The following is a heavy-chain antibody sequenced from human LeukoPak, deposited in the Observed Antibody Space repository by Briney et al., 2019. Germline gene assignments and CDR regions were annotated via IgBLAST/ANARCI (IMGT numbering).Heavy chain of an antibody. CDR1: GFTFSSYS. V-gene: IGHV3-21*01. CDR3: ANSRSYSSGWYVY. Sequence: GGSLRLSCAASGFTFSSYSMNWVRPAPGKGLEWVSSISSSSSYIYYADSVKGRFTISRDNAKNSLYLQMNSLRAEDTAVYYCANSRSYSSGWYVYWGQGTLVTVSS. J-gene: IGHJ4*02. D-gene: IGHD6-19*01. CDR2: ISSSSSYI.